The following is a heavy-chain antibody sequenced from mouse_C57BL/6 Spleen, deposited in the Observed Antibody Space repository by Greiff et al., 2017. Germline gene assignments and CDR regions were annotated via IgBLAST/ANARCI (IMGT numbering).Heavy chain of an antibody. V-gene: IGHV1-64*01. CDR3: ARGGYSGAMDY. CDR2: IHPNSGST. D-gene: IGHD2-3*01. CDR1: GYTFTSYW. Sequence: VQLQQSGAELVKPGASVKLSCKASGYTFTSYWMHWVKQRPGQGLEWIGMIHPNSGSTNYNEKFKSKATLTVDKSSSTAYMQLSSLTSEDSAVYYCARGGYSGAMDYWGQGTSVTVSS. J-gene: IGHJ4*01.